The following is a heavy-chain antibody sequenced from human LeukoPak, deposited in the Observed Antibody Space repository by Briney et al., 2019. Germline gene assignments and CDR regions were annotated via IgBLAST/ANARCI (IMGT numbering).Heavy chain of an antibody. J-gene: IGHJ3*02. Sequence: PGGSLRLSCAASGFTFSSYGMHWVRQAPGKGLEWVAVISYDGSNKYYADSVKGRFTISRDNSKNTLYLQMNSLRAEDTAVYYCAREKVRWALAFDIWGQGTMVTVSS. V-gene: IGHV3-30*03. D-gene: IGHD1-26*01. CDR1: GFTFSSYG. CDR3: AREKVRWALAFDI. CDR2: ISYDGSNK.